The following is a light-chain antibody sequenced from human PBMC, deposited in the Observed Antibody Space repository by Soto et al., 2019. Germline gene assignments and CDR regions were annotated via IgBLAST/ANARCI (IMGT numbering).Light chain of an antibody. Sequence: QSALTQPASVSGSPGQSITISCTGASSDVGGYNYVSWYQQHPGKAPKLMIYDVSNRPSGVSNRFSGSKSGNTASLTISGLQAEDDDAYYCSSYTSSSTRVFGTGTKVTVL. CDR1: SSDVGGYNY. CDR3: SSYTSSSTRV. V-gene: IGLV2-14*03. CDR2: DVS. J-gene: IGLJ1*01.